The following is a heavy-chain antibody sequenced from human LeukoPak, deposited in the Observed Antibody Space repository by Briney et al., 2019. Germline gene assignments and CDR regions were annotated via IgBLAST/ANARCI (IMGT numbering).Heavy chain of an antibody. CDR3: ATNRTTGGHRFDY. Sequence: GGSLRLSCTASGFTFSSFAMSWVRQAPGKGLDWVSAISGSGDSTSYADSVRGRFIISRDDSKNTLYLQMDSLRAEDTAVYYCATNRTTGGHRFDYWGQGTLVTVSS. CDR2: ISGSGDST. J-gene: IGHJ4*02. D-gene: IGHD1-1*01. CDR1: GFTFSSFA. V-gene: IGHV3-23*01.